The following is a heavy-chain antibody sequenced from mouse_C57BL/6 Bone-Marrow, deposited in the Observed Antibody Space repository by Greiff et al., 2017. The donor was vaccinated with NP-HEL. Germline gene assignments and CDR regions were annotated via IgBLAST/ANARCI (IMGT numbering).Heavy chain of an antibody. CDR3: ARTPSHYYGSRGFAY. Sequence: EVHLVESGGGLVKPGGSLKLSCAASGFTFSSYAMSWVRQTPEKRLEWVATISDGGSYTYYPDNVKGRFTISRDNAKNNLYLQMSHLKSEDTAMYYCARTPSHYYGSRGFAYWGQGTLVTVSA. D-gene: IGHD1-1*01. J-gene: IGHJ3*01. CDR2: ISDGGSYT. CDR1: GFTFSSYA. V-gene: IGHV5-4*01.